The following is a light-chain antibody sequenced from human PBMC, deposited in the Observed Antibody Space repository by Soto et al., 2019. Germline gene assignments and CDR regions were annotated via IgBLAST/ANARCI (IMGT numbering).Light chain of an antibody. CDR3: HQFGISPWA. CDR2: GAS. J-gene: IGKJ1*01. CDR1: QSLSSSY. Sequence: EIVLTQSPGTLSLSPGEGATLSCRASQSLSSSYLAWFQQKPGQAPRLLIYGASNRATGIPDRFSGSGSGTDFILTISRLEPEDFAVYYCHQFGISPWAFGQGTKVEIK. V-gene: IGKV3-20*01.